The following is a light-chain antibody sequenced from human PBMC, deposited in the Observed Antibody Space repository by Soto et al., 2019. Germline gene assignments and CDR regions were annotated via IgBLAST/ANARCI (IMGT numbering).Light chain of an antibody. V-gene: IGKV3-20*01. CDR3: QQYVSSPLT. J-gene: IGKJ4*01. Sequence: EIVLTQSPGTLSLSPGERATLSCRASQSVSSSYLAWYQQKHGQAPRLLLYGASSSATGIPESFRGSGSGTDFTLTISTPEPEDFAVYYCQQYVSSPLTFGGGTKVELK. CDR2: GAS. CDR1: QSVSSSY.